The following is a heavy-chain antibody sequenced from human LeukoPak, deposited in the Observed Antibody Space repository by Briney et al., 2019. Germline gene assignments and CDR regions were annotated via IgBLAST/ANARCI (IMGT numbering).Heavy chain of an antibody. D-gene: IGHD3-3*01. Sequence: SETLSLTCTVSGGSIRSSNYYWGWIRQPPGKGLEWIGNTYYSGSTYYNPSLKSRVTISVDTSKNQFSLKVSSVTAADTAVYYCARYRHYDFWSGPLDYYYYYMDVWGKGTTVTVSS. J-gene: IGHJ6*03. CDR2: TYYSGST. V-gene: IGHV4-39*07. CDR3: ARYRHYDFWSGPLDYYYYYMDV. CDR1: GGSIRSSNYY.